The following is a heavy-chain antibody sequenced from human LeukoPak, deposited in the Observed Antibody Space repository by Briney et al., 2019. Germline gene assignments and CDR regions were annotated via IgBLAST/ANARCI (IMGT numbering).Heavy chain of an antibody. D-gene: IGHD6-13*01. J-gene: IGHJ4*02. CDR2: TRNKANSYTT. CDR1: GFTFSSYS. CDR3: ARVHSTTWYGSYFDC. V-gene: IGHV3-72*01. Sequence: GGSLRLSCAASGFTFSSYSMNWVRQAPGKGLEWVGRTRNKANSYTTQYAASVKGRFTISRDDSENSLYLQMNSLKTEDTAVYYCARVHSTTWYGSYFDCWGQGTLVTVSS.